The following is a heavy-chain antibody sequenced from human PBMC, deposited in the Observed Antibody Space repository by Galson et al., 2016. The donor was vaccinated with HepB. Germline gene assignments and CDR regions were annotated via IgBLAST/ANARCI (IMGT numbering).Heavy chain of an antibody. J-gene: IGHJ4*02. CDR2: ISYDGSNK. Sequence: SLRLSCAASGFTFSSYGMHWVRQAPGKGLEWVAFISYDGSNKKYADSVKGRFTISRDNSKKTLYLQMNSLRAEDTAVYYCAKDGQIYCSSASCHDHFHYWGQGTRVTVSS. D-gene: IGHD2-2*01. CDR3: AKDGQIYCSSASCHDHFHY. V-gene: IGHV3-30*18. CDR1: GFTFSSYG.